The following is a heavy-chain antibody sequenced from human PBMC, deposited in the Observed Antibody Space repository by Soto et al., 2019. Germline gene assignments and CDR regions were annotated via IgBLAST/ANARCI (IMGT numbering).Heavy chain of an antibody. D-gene: IGHD6-19*01. Sequence: QLQLQESGPGLVKPSETLSLTCTVSGGSISSSSYYWGWIRQPPGKGLEWIGSIYYSGSTYYNPSLKSRVTISVDTSKNQFSLKLSSVTAADTAVYYCATSAGGYSSGWYNGGAFDIWGQGTMVTVSS. V-gene: IGHV4-39*01. CDR3: ATSAGGYSSGWYNGGAFDI. CDR2: IYYSGST. CDR1: GGSISSSSYY. J-gene: IGHJ3*02.